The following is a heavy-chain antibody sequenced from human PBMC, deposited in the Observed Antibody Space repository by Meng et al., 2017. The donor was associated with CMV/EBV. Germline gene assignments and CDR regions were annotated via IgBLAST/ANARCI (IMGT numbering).Heavy chain of an antibody. D-gene: IGHD1-1*01. CDR1: GYSFTSYW. V-gene: IGHV5-51*01. CDR2: IYPGDSDT. CDR3: ARRGLEWPRDPNYYFDY. J-gene: IGHJ4*02. Sequence: GESLKISCKGSGYSFTSYWIGWVRQMPGKGLEWMGIIYPGDSDTRYSPSFQGQVTISADKSISTAYLQRSSLKASDTAMYYCARRGLEWPRDPNYYFDYWGQGTLVTVSS.